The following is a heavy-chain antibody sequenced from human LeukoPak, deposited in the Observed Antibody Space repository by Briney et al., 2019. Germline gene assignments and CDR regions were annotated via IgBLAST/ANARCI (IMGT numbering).Heavy chain of an antibody. J-gene: IGHJ4*02. CDR2: ISGSGGST. CDR3: AKAYGSGSYSY. CDR1: GFTFSSYG. V-gene: IGHV3-23*01. Sequence: GGSLRLSCAASGFTFSSYGMSWVRQAPGKGLEWVSAISGSGGSTYYADSVKGRFTISRDNSKNTLYLQMNSLRAEDTAVYYCAKAYGSGSYSYWGQGTLVTVSS. D-gene: IGHD3-10*01.